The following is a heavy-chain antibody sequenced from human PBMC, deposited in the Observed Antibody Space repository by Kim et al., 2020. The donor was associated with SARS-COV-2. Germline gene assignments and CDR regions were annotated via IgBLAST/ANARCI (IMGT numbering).Heavy chain of an antibody. CDR1: GGSFSGYY. D-gene: IGHD2-15*01. CDR2: INHSGST. CDR3: ARGRSSVVVVAAAPRYFDY. V-gene: IGHV4-34*01. J-gene: IGHJ4*02. Sequence: SETLSLTCAVYGGSFSGYYWSWIRQPPGKGLEWIGEINHSGSTNYNPSLKSRVTISVDTSKNQFSLKLSSVTAAETAVYYCARGRSSVVVVAAAPRYFDYWGQGTLVTVSS.